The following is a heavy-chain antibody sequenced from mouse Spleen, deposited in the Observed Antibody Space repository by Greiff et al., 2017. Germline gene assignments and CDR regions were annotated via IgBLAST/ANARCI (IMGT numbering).Heavy chain of an antibody. V-gene: IGHV5-16*01. CDR2: INYDGSST. CDR3: ARVVYDGYPYAMDY. D-gene: IGHD2-3*01. CDR1: GFTFSDYY. J-gene: IGHJ4*01. Sequence: DVKLVESEGGLVQPGSSMKLSCTASGFTFSDYYMAWVRQVPEKGLEWVANINYDGSSTYYLDSLKSRFIISRDNAKNILYLQMSSLKSEDTATYYCARVVYDGYPYAMDYWGQGTSVTVSS.